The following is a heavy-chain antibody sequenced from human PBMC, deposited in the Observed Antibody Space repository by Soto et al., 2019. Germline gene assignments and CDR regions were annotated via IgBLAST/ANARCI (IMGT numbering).Heavy chain of an antibody. CDR3: ARDGYEVAREPYYYYYFGMDV. J-gene: IGHJ6*02. V-gene: IGHV1-18*01. CDR2: ISAYNGNT. CDR1: GYTFTSYG. D-gene: IGHD1-26*01. Sequence: ASVKVSCKASGYTFTSYGISWVRQAPGQGLEWMGWISAYNGNTNYAQKLQGRITMTTDTSTSTAYMELRSLRSDDTAVYYCARDGYEVAREPYYYYYFGMDVWGQGTTVTVSS.